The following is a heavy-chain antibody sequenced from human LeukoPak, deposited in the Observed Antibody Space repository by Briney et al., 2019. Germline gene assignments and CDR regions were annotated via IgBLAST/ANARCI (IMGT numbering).Heavy chain of an antibody. Sequence: ASVKVSCKAFGYTFTSNYMHWVRQAPGQGPEWMGVISPSGGSTTYAQKFQGRVTITRDTSASTAYMELSSLRSEDMAVYYCARGQWLEETFDYWGQGTLVTVSS. CDR3: ARGQWLEETFDY. J-gene: IGHJ4*02. CDR2: ISPSGGST. D-gene: IGHD6-19*01. CDR1: GYTFTSNY. V-gene: IGHV1-46*01.